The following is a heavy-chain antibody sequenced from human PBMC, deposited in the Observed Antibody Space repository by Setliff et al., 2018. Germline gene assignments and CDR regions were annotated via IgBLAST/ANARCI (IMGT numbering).Heavy chain of an antibody. J-gene: IGHJ4*02. CDR3: AKGDGGYPSDS. D-gene: IGHD2-15*01. V-gene: IGHV4-4*02. CDR1: GVSINSLTW. Sequence: PSETLSLTCAVSGVSINSLTWWSWVRQPPGKGPEWIGKIYHDGSNNNHPSVHYSPSLKSRVTISIDKSKNQFSLSLTSVTAADTAVYYCAKGDGGYPSDSWGQGILVTVSS. CDR2: IYHDGSN.